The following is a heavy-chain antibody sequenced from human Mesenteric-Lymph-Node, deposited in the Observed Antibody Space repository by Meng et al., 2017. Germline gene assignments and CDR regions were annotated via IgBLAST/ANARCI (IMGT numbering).Heavy chain of an antibody. V-gene: IGHV3-33*01. Sequence: GGSLRLSCAASGFTFSNYGMHWVRQAPGKGLEWVAVLWYDGTNKYYADSVKGRFTISRDNSKNTLYLQMNTLRAEDTAVYYCARLRGDYNYGMDVWGQGTTVTVSS. CDR1: GFTFSNYG. CDR2: LWYDGTNK. CDR3: ARLRGDYNYGMDV. J-gene: IGHJ6*01. D-gene: IGHD3-16*01.